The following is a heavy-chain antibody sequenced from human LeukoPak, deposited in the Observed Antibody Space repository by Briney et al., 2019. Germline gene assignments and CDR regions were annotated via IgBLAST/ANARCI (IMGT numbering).Heavy chain of an antibody. Sequence: SSETLSLTCTVSGVSISSYYWSWIRQPAGKGLEWIGRIYTSGNTNYNASLKSRVSMSVDTSKNQFSLKLSSVTAADTAVFFCAREKSGSYRESDYWGQGTLVNVSS. CDR2: IYTSGNT. J-gene: IGHJ4*02. CDR1: GVSISSYY. CDR3: AREKSGSYRESDY. D-gene: IGHD1-26*01. V-gene: IGHV4-4*07.